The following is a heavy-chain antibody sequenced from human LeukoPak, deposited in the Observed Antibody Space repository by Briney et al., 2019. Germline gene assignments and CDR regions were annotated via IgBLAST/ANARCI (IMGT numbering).Heavy chain of an antibody. J-gene: IGHJ5*02. V-gene: IGHV4-34*01. CDR2: INHSGST. CDR3: ARIDIVVVPAASARSGWFDP. Sequence: PSETLSLTCAVYGGSFSGYYRSWIRQPPGKGLEWIGEINHSGSTNYNPSLKSRVTISVDTSKNQFSLKLSSVTAADTAVYYCARIDIVVVPAASARSGWFDPWGQGTLVTVSS. CDR1: GGSFSGYY. D-gene: IGHD2-2*01.